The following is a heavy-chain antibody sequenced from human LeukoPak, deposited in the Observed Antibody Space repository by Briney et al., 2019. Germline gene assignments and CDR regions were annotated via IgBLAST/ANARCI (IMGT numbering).Heavy chain of an antibody. Sequence: GGSLRLSCAASGFTFTSYSMNWVRQAPGKGLEWVSTISGGGGSTYYADSVKGRFTISRDNSKNMLYLQVNSLRAEDTAVYYCAKGGKWDVTPFDYWGQGTLVTVSS. CDR2: ISGGGGST. D-gene: IGHD1-26*01. CDR3: AKGGKWDVTPFDY. J-gene: IGHJ4*02. V-gene: IGHV3-23*01. CDR1: GFTFTSYS.